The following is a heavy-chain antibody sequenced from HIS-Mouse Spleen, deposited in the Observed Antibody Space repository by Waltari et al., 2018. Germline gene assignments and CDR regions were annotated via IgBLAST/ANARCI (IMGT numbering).Heavy chain of an antibody. J-gene: IGHJ4*02. Sequence: QVQLVESGGGVVQPGRSLRLSCAASGFTFIRYAMHWVRQAPGKGLEWVAVISYDGSNQYYADSVKGRFTISRDNSKNTLYLQMNSLRAEDTAVYYCAREGSFYYFDYWGQGTLVTVSS. CDR1: GFTFIRYA. CDR2: ISYDGSNQ. V-gene: IGHV3-30-3*01. CDR3: AREGSFYYFDY. D-gene: IGHD6-13*01.